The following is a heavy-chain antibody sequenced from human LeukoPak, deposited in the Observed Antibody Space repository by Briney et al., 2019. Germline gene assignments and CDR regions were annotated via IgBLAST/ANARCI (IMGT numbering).Heavy chain of an antibody. CDR3: TRNYYDRTGSLFH. J-gene: IGHJ4*02. D-gene: IGHD3-22*01. Sequence: GGSLRLSCVASGFTFSNAWMTWVRQAPGKGLEWVGRIKSKADGGTADHAAPVKGRFNISRDDSKNTLYLQMNSLKTEDTAVYFCTRNYYDRTGSLFHWGQGTLATVSS. CDR1: GFTFSNAW. V-gene: IGHV3-15*01. CDR2: IKSKADGGTA.